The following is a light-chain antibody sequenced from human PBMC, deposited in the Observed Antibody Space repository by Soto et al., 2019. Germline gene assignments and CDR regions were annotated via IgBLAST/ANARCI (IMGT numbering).Light chain of an antibody. CDR2: GAS. J-gene: IGKJ1*01. Sequence: IVLTQSPCTLSLSPGDRATLSCGASQTVSGNYLAWYQQKPGQVPRLLIYGASSRAIGIPDRFSGSGSGTDFALTISRLEPEDFAVYYCQQYFKSPWTFGQGTKVDIK. CDR3: QQYFKSPWT. CDR1: QTVSGNY. V-gene: IGKV3-20*01.